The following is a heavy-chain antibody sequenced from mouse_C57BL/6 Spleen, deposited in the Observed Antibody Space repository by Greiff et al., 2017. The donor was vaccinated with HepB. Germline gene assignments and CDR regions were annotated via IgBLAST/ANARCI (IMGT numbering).Heavy chain of an antibody. J-gene: IGHJ3*01. CDR2: IDPENGDT. V-gene: IGHV14-4*01. Sequence: VQLQQSGAELVRPGASVKLSCTASGFNIKDDYMHWVKQRPEQGLEWIGWIDPENGDTEYASKFQGKATITADTSSKTAYLQLSSLTSEDTAVYYCTTGDSSGPAWFAYWGQGTLVTVSA. CDR3: TTGDSSGPAWFAY. D-gene: IGHD3-2*02. CDR1: GFNIKDDY.